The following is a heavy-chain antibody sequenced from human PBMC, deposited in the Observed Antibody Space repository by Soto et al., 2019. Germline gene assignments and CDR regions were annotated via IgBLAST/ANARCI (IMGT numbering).Heavy chain of an antibody. Sequence: QVQLQESGPGLVKPSETLSLTCTVSGGSISSYYWSWIRQPPGKGLEWIGYIYYSGSTNYNPSLKSRLNITEDTSKNQFSLRLSSVTAADTDVYYCEQRYGYCIDYRGQGTLVTVSS. D-gene: IGHD2-2*03. J-gene: IGHJ4*02. CDR2: IYYSGST. CDR1: GGSISSYY. CDR3: EQRYGYCIDY. V-gene: IGHV4-59*08.